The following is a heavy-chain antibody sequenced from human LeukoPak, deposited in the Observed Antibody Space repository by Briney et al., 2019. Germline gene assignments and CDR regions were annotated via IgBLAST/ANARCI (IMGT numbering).Heavy chain of an antibody. Sequence: PGGSLRLSCAASGFTFSSYGMHWVRQAPGKGLEWVAVISYDGSNKYYADSLKGRFAISRDNSKNTMYLQMNSLRAEDTAVYYCAKDRRALYSIAAAGTFDYWGQGTLVTVSS. V-gene: IGHV3-30*18. J-gene: IGHJ4*02. CDR2: ISYDGSNK. D-gene: IGHD6-13*01. CDR1: GFTFSSYG. CDR3: AKDRRALYSIAAAGTFDY.